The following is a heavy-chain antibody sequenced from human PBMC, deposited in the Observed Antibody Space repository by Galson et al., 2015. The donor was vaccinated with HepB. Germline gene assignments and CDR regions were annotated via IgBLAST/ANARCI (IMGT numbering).Heavy chain of an antibody. CDR1: GFTFSNYN. CDR2: ISSSGSTI. Sequence: SLRLSCAASGFTFSNYNMDWIRQAPGKGLEWVSYISSSGSTIYYADSVKGRFTISRDNAKNSLYLQMNSLRDEDTAVYYCVRSYDFWSVWGQGTLDTVSS. D-gene: IGHD3-3*01. V-gene: IGHV3-48*02. CDR3: VRSYDFWSV. J-gene: IGHJ4*02.